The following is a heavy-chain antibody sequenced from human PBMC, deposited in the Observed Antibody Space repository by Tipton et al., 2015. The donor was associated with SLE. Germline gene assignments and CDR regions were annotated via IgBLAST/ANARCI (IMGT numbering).Heavy chain of an antibody. CDR3: ASSPGVTLFRVVTYFDL. J-gene: IGHJ4*02. CDR2: IYYSGST. Sequence: TLSLTCTVSGGSISSSSYYWGWIRQPPGKGLEWIGSIYYSGSTYYNPSLKSRVTISVDTSKSQFSLKLSSVTAADTAVYYCASSPGVTLFRVVTYFDLWGQGILVTVSS. D-gene: IGHD3-3*01. CDR1: GGSISSSSYY. V-gene: IGHV4-39*07.